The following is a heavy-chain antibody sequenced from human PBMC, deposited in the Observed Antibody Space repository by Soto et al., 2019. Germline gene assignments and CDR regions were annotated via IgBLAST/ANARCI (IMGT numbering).Heavy chain of an antibody. CDR2: TYHSGST. Sequence: QVQLQESGPGLVKPSVTLSLTCAVSGGSISSSNWWRWVRQPPGKGLEWIGETYHSGSTNYNPSLKSRVTISVDKSKNQFSLKLSSVTAADTAVYYCASSAIVGATTGGWFDYWGQGTLVTVSS. V-gene: IGHV4-4*02. D-gene: IGHD1-26*01. CDR1: GGSISSSNW. CDR3: ASSAIVGATTGGWFDY. J-gene: IGHJ4*02.